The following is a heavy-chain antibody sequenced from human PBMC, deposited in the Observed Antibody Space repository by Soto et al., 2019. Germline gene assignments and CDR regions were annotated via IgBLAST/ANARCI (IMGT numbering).Heavy chain of an antibody. CDR2: ISHDGSNK. D-gene: IGHD6-13*01. CDR3: AKDSLGSSWYAGHYDY. CDR1: GFTFSSYG. Sequence: QVQLVESGGCVVQPGRSLRLSCAASGFTFSSYGMHWVRQAPGKGLEWVAVISHDGSNKYYADSVKGRFTISRDNSKNTLYLQMNSLRAEDTAVYYCAKDSLGSSWYAGHYDYWGQGTLVTVSS. V-gene: IGHV3-30*18. J-gene: IGHJ4*02.